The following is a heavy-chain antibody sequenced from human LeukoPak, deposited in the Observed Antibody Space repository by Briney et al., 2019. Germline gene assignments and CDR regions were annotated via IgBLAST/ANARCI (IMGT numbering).Heavy chain of an antibody. J-gene: IGHJ4*02. CDR2: IYTSGRT. CDR1: GGSISSYY. CDR3: ASSIAVAGPDY. V-gene: IGHV4-4*07. Sequence: PSETLSLTCTVSGGSISSYYWSWIRQPAGKGLEWIGRIYTSGRTNYNPSLQSRFTMSVDTSKNQFSLKLSSVTAADTAVYYCASSIAVAGPDYWGQGTLVTVSS. D-gene: IGHD6-19*01.